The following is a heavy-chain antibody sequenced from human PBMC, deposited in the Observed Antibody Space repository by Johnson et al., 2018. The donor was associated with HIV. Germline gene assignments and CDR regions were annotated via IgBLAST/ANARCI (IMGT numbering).Heavy chain of an antibody. CDR1: GFTFSSYA. Sequence: QVQLVESGGGVVQPGRSLRLSCAASGFTFSSYAMHWVRQAPGKGLEWVAVISYDGNNQYYRDSVKGRFTISRDNPKNTLYLQMDSLRAEDTAVYYCARDLTVARLVFDMWGQGTMVTVSS. V-gene: IGHV3-30-3*01. CDR3: ARDLTVARLVFDM. J-gene: IGHJ3*02. D-gene: IGHD6-19*01. CDR2: ISYDGNNQ.